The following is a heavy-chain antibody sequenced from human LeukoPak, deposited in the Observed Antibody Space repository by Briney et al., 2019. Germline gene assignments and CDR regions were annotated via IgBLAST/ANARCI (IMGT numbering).Heavy chain of an antibody. D-gene: IGHD6-13*01. V-gene: IGHV4-34*01. J-gene: IGHJ5*02. CDR3: ATKTQIAAADHNWFDP. CDR2: INHSGST. Sequence: SETLSLTCAVYGGSFSGYYWSWIRPPPGKGLEWIGEINHSGSTNYNPSLKSRVTISVDTSKNQFSLKLSSVTAADTAVYYCATKTQIAAADHNWFDPWGQGTLVTVSS. CDR1: GGSFSGYY.